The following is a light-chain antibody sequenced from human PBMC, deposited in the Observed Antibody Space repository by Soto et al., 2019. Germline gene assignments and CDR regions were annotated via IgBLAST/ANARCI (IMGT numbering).Light chain of an antibody. CDR3: QHYGASPWT. V-gene: IGKV3-20*01. CDR2: RAS. CDR1: QSVGSSY. Sequence: PGETGTLSCRASQSVGSSYLAWYQQKPGQAPRVLIYRASIRATGISDRFSGSGSGTDFTLTISRLEPEDFAVYYCQHYGASPWTFGQGTKVDIK. J-gene: IGKJ1*01.